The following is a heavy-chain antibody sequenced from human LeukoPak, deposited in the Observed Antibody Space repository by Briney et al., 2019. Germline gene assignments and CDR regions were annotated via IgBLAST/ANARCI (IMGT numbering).Heavy chain of an antibody. D-gene: IGHD3-16*02. CDR1: GFTFSSYS. CDR3: ARGAGSFRPY. CDR2: ISPNSRTI. Sequence: GGSLRLSCAASGFTFSSYSMNWVRQAPGKGLEWISYISPNSRTIYYADSVKGRFTISRDNANNSLSLQMNSLRAEDTAVYYCARGAGSFRPYWGQGTLVTVSS. J-gene: IGHJ4*02. V-gene: IGHV3-48*04.